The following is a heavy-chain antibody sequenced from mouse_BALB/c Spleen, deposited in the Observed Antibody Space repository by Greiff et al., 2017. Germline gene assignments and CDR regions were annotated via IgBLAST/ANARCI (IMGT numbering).Heavy chain of an antibody. V-gene: IGHV14-3*02. J-gene: IGHJ2*01. D-gene: IGHD2-1*01. CDR3: ARSPYGNYFDY. Sequence: EVQLQQSGAELVKPGASVKLSCTASGFNIKDTYMHWVKQRPEQGLEWIGRIDPANGNTKYDPKFQGKATITADTSSNTAYLQLSSLTSEDTAVYYCARSPYGNYFDYWGQGTTLTVSS. CDR1: GFNIKDTY. CDR2: IDPANGNT.